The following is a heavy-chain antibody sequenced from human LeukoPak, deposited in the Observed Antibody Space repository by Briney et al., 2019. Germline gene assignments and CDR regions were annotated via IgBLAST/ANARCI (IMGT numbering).Heavy chain of an antibody. D-gene: IGHD2-21*02. V-gene: IGHV3-21*01. CDR1: ASTSSSYT. J-gene: IGHJ4*02. CDR2: VAVIGGYI. Sequence: TGRSLRPSRAASASTSSSYTISSVRHAPGKGLGCVSSVAVIGGYITYADLVKGRFTISRDNAKKSLYLQMTSLTAEHTAVDYCARDRGAYCGGDGYLGFDYGARGTLVSVFS. CDR3: ARDRGAYCGGDGYLGFDY.